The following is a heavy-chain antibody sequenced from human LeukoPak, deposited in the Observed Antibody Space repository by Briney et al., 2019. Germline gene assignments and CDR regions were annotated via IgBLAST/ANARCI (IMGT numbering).Heavy chain of an antibody. Sequence: NPSETLSLNCTVSGGSVSSSHWNWIRQPPGKGLGWIGNVDYSGSTKYNPSLRSRVTMSLDTSNNQFSLKLRSVTASDTALYYCTRGYYEPFDRWGQGTLVTVSS. V-gene: IGHV4-59*02. J-gene: IGHJ4*02. CDR1: GGSVSSSH. CDR3: TRGYYEPFDR. CDR2: VDYSGST. D-gene: IGHD1-26*01.